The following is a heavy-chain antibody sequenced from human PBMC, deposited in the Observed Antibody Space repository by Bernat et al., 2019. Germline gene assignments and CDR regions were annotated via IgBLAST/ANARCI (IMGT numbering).Heavy chain of an antibody. CDR2: IWYDGSNK. J-gene: IGHJ4*02. CDR1: GFTFSSYG. CDR3: ARESYDFRSGGPWGAFDY. D-gene: IGHD3-3*01. V-gene: IGHV3-33*01. Sequence: QVQLVESGGGVVQPGRSLRLSCAASGFTFSSYGMHWVRQAPGKGLEWVAVIWYDGSNKYYADSVKGRFTISRDNSKNTLYLQMNSLRAEDTAVYYCARESYDFRSGGPWGAFDYWGQGTLVTVSS.